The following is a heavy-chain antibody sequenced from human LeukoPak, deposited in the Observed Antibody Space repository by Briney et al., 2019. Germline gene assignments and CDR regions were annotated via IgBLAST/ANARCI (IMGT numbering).Heavy chain of an antibody. D-gene: IGHD4-4*01. V-gene: IGHV1-18*01. Sequence: PGASVTVSCKASGYTFTSYGISWVRQAPGQGLEWMGWISAYNGNTNYAQKLQGRVTMTTDTSTSTAYMELRSLRSDDTAVYYCARVEEDDYSNHLFVLADYWGQGTLVTVSS. CDR2: ISAYNGNT. CDR1: GYTFTSYG. CDR3: ARVEEDDYSNHLFVLADY. J-gene: IGHJ4*02.